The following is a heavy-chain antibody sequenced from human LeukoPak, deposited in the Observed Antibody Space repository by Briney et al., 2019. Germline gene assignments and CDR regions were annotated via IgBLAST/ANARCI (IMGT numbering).Heavy chain of an antibody. CDR1: GFTFSSYG. CDR2: ISYDGSNK. Sequence: GSPRLSCAASGFTFSSYGMHWVRQAPGKGLECVAVISYDGSNKYYADSGKGRFPISRDNSKNTLYLEMNSLRADDTAVYYCAKRFSSWFDYWGQGTLGTGSS. D-gene: IGHD6-13*01. J-gene: IGHJ4*02. V-gene: IGHV3-30*18. CDR3: AKRFSSWFDY.